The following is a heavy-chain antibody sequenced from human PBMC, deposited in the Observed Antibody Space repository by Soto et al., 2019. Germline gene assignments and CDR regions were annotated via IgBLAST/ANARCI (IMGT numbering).Heavy chain of an antibody. CDR2: VLPFLDIT. Sequence: QVQLVQSGSEVKKPGSSVRVSCKTSGGTFSIYTISWVRQAPGQGLEWMGRVLPFLDITSYSQRFQGRVTITADRSTTTAYMELSRLRSDDTAVYYCARDRDNSNWPNFDSWGQGTLVTVSS. J-gene: IGHJ4*02. D-gene: IGHD6-13*01. CDR1: GGTFSIYT. V-gene: IGHV1-69*02. CDR3: ARDRDNSNWPNFDS.